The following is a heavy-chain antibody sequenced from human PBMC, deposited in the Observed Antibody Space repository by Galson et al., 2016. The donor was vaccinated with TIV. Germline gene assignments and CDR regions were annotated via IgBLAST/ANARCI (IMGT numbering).Heavy chain of an antibody. CDR1: GFTFSTYV. D-gene: IGHD3-3*01. J-gene: IGHJ6*02. V-gene: IGHV3-30*02. Sequence: SLRLSCAASGFTFSTYVMHWVRQAPGKGLEWVAFVRYDGSHKNYADSVKGRFTISRDNSKYTLYLQMNGLRAEDTAVYYCAKGKAIFGVSPPWGGIDVWGQGTTVTVSS. CDR3: AKGKAIFGVSPPWGGIDV. CDR2: VRYDGSHK.